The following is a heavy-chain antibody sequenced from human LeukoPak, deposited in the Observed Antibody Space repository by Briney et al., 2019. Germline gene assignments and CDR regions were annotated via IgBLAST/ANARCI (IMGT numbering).Heavy chain of an antibody. J-gene: IGHJ4*02. V-gene: IGHV1-18*01. CDR2: ISAYNGNT. CDR3: ARSMTYDFWSGYWVYFDY. CDR1: GGTFSSYA. Sequence: ASVKVSCKASGGTFSSYAISWVRQAPGQGLEWMGWISAYNGNTNYAQKLQGRVTMTTDTSTSTAYMELRSLRSDDTAVYYCARSMTYDFWSGYWVYFDYWGQGTLVTVSS. D-gene: IGHD3-3*01.